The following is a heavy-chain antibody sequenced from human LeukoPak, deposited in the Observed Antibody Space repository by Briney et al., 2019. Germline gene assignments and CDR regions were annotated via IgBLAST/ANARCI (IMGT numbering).Heavy chain of an antibody. D-gene: IGHD3-22*01. J-gene: IGHJ4*02. CDR1: GFTFSSYS. CDR3: ARGQIVVGRTPFDY. Sequence: GGSLRLYCAAFGFTFSSYSMNWVRQAPGKGLEWVSSISSSSSYIYYADSVKGRFTISRDNVKNSLYLQMNSLRAEDTAVYYCARGQIVVGRTPFDYWGQGTLVTVSS. V-gene: IGHV3-21*03. CDR2: ISSSSSYI.